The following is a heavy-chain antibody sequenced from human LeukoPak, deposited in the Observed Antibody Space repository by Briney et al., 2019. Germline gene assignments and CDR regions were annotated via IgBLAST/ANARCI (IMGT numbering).Heavy chain of an antibody. V-gene: IGHV1-24*01. CDR3: ATGAMVYEY. CDR2: FGPQVGET. CDR1: GSTLTEIS. Sequence: ASVKVSCKVSGSTLTEISIDWVRQAPGKGLECMGTFGPQVGETIHAQNLQGRLKMTADTSTDTAYMEVTSLQSDDTAVYYCATGAMVYEYWGQGTLVTVSS. J-gene: IGHJ4*02. D-gene: IGHD3-10*01.